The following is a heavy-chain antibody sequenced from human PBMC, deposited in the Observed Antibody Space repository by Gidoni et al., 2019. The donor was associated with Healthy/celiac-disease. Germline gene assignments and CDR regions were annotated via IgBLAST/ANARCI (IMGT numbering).Heavy chain of an antibody. CDR1: GFTFSSYD. CDR2: IGTAGDT. J-gene: IGHJ2*01. CDR3: ARGFIGDPGWYFDL. V-gene: IGHV3-13*01. Sequence: EVQLVESGGGLVQPGGSLRLSCAASGFTFSSYDMHWVRQATGKGLEWVSAIGTAGDTYYPGSVKGRFTISRENAKNSLYLQMNSLRAGDTAVYYCARGFIGDPGWYFDLWGRGTLVTVSS. D-gene: IGHD3-16*01.